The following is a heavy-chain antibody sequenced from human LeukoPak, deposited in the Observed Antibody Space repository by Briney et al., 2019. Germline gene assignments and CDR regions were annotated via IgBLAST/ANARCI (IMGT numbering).Heavy chain of an antibody. V-gene: IGHV4-59*12. D-gene: IGHD5-24*01. CDR1: DGAIAGYS. CDR3: ARSRGWLQSHPLDY. Sequence: SETLSLTCTVSDGAIAGYSWSWIRQAPGKGLEWIGYIYYSGGTNYNPSLKSRVTISVDTSKNQFSLKLTSVTAADTAVYYCARSRGWLQSHPLDYWGQGTLVTVSS. CDR2: IYYSGGT. J-gene: IGHJ4*02.